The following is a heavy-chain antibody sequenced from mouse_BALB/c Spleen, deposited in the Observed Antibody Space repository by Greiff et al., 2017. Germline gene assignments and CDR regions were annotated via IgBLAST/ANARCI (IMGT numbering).Heavy chain of an antibody. D-gene: IGHD2-4*01. CDR1: GFSLTSYD. J-gene: IGHJ4*01. CDR2: IWTGGGT. CDR3: VRDGGMISYYAMDY. V-gene: IGHV2-9-2*01. Sequence: QVQLQQSGPGLVAPSQSLSITCTVSGFSLTSYDISWIRQPPGKGLEWLGVIWTGGGTKYNSAFMSRLSISKDNSKSQVFLKMNSLQTDDTAIYYCVRDGGMISYYAMDYWGQGTSVTVSS.